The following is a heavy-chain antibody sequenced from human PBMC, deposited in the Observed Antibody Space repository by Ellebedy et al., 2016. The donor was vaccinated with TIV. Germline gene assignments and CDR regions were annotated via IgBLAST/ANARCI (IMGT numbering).Heavy chain of an antibody. D-gene: IGHD6-13*01. J-gene: IGHJ3*01. CDR3: VRSGRIAGAGNNGAFDL. CDR1: GFSFRSYD. Sequence: GESLKISCAASGFSFRSYDMHWVRQATGKGLEWVSAAGTSTDTYYAASVKGRFTISRENARNSLSLQMNSLTAGDTAMYYCVRSGRIAGAGNNGAFDLWGQGTLVTVSS. V-gene: IGHV3-13*01. CDR2: AGTSTDT.